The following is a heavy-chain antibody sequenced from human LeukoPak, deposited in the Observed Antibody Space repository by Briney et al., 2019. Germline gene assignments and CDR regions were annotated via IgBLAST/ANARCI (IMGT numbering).Heavy chain of an antibody. Sequence: SETLSLTCTVSGGSLGSSGYYWGWIRQPPGKGLECIAGINYSGSTYYAPSLKSRVTISVDTSKNQFSLKLSSVTAADTAVYYCARSDWNDRGNWFDPWGQGTLVTVSS. CDR3: ARSDWNDRGNWFDP. CDR1: GGSLGSSGYY. D-gene: IGHD1-1*01. CDR2: INYSGST. V-gene: IGHV4-39*07. J-gene: IGHJ5*02.